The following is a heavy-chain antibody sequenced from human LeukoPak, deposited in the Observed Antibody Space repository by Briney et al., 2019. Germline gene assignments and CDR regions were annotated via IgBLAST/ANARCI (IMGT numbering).Heavy chain of an antibody. CDR3: ARGRYVVVPAAILYFDY. D-gene: IGHD2-2*01. J-gene: IGHJ4*02. V-gene: IGHV4-34*01. Sequence: SETLSPTCAVYGGSFSGYYWSWIRQPPGKGLEWIGEINHSGSTNYNPSLKSRVTISVDTSKNQFYLKLSSVTAADTAVYYCARGRYVVVPAAILYFDYWGQGTLVTASS. CDR1: GGSFSGYY. CDR2: INHSGST.